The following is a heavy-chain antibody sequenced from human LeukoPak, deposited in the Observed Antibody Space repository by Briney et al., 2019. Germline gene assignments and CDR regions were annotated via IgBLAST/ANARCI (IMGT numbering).Heavy chain of an antibody. CDR3: ATYSSLNRREFQY. CDR2: IKTDGSEK. V-gene: IGHV3-7*01. CDR1: GFTFSSYA. D-gene: IGHD3-22*01. Sequence: GGSLRLSCAASGFTFSSYAMSWVRQAPGKGLQWVANIKTDGSEKYYVDSVKGRFTISRDNAKNSLYLQMNSLRAEDTAVYYYATYSSLNRREFQYWGQGTLLTVSS. J-gene: IGHJ1*01.